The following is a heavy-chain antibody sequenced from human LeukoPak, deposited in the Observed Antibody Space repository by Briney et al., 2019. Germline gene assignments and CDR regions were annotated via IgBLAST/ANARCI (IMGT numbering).Heavy chain of an antibody. V-gene: IGHV3-11*06. D-gene: IGHD1-26*01. CDR2: ISSSGSYT. CDR3: ARDSGSYYAFDY. Sequence: GGSLRLSCAASGFTFSDYYMSWIRQAAGKGLEWVSHISSSGSYTNYADSVKGRFTISRDNAKNSLYLQMNSLRAEDTAVYYRARDSGSYYAFDYWGQGTLVTVSS. J-gene: IGHJ4*02. CDR1: GFTFSDYY.